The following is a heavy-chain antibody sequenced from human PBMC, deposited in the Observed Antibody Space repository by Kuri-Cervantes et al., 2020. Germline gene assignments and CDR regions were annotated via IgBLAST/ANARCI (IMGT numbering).Heavy chain of an antibody. CDR1: GYTLTELS. Sequence: ASVKVSCKVSGYTLTELSMHWVRQAPGKGLEWMGWINPNSGGTNYAQKFQGRVTMTRDTSISTAYMELSRLRSDDTAVYYCARGVVGATGAFDIWGQGTMVTVSS. D-gene: IGHD1-26*01. V-gene: IGHV1-2*02. CDR2: INPNSGGT. J-gene: IGHJ3*02. CDR3: ARGVVGATGAFDI.